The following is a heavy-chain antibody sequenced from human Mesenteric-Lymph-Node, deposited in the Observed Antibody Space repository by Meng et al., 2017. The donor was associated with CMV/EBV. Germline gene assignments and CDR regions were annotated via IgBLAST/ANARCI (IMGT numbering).Heavy chain of an antibody. J-gene: IGHJ4*02. V-gene: IGHV3-11*04. CDR2: ISSSGSTI. CDR1: GFTFSDYY. Sequence: ASGFTFSDYYMGWIRQAPGKGLEWVSYISSSGSTIYYADSVKGRFTISRDNAKNSLYLQMNSLRAEDTAVYYCARDTLDSSGYYLNWGQGTLVTVSS. CDR3: ARDTLDSSGYYLN. D-gene: IGHD3-22*01.